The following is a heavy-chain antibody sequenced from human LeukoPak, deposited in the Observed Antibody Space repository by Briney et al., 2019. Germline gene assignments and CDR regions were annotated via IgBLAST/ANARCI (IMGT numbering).Heavy chain of an antibody. CDR3: ARAAPYYYDSSGYYYGDN. J-gene: IGHJ4*02. D-gene: IGHD3-22*01. V-gene: IGHV4-30-2*01. Sequence: SQTLSLTCTVSGGSISSEGYYWSWIRQPPGKGLEWIGYMYQSGSSYYNPSLRGRVTISGDKSKNQFSLKLSSVTAADTAVYYCARAAPYYYDSSGYYYGDNWGQGTLVTVSS. CDR1: GGSISSEGYY. CDR2: MYQSGSS.